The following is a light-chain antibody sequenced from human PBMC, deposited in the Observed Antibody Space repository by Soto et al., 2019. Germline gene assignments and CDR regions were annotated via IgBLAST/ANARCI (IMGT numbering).Light chain of an antibody. V-gene: IGKV3-15*01. J-gene: IGKJ4*01. CDR3: QHYDSWPLT. CDR2: GAS. Sequence: EIVMTQSPATLSVSPGERATLSCRASQSVRSNLAWYQQKPGQAPRLLIYGASTRATGIPAMFSGSGSGTEFTLTISSLPPEDFAVYYCQHYDSWPLTFGGGTKVEIK. CDR1: QSVRSN.